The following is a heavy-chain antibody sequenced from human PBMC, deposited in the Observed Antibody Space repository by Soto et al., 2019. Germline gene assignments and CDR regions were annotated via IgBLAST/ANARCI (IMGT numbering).Heavy chain of an antibody. V-gene: IGHV4-28*01. CDR3: ARRENQGPIDY. D-gene: IGHD1-26*01. J-gene: IGHJ4*02. CDR1: GYTISSSNW. Sequence: QVQLQESGPGLVKPSDTLFLTCAVSGYTISSSNWWGWIRQPPGKGLEWIGYIYYGGTTYYNPSFKRRVPPSVDTSKNPVSQTRTTATPADTAVYYWARRENQGPIDYWSQAPLVTVSS. CDR2: IYYGGTT.